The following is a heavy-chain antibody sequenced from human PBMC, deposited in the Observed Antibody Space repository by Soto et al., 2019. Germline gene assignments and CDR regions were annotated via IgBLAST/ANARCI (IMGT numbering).Heavy chain of an antibody. D-gene: IGHD3-10*01. V-gene: IGHV3-23*01. CDR2: ISASGVNT. J-gene: IGHJ4*02. CDR1: GITMSSYV. Sequence: PGGSLRLSCTSSGITMSSYVMSWVRQAPGKGLEWVSSISASGVNTYHADSVKGRFTISRDDSKNTLYLQMSSLSAEDTAIYYCAKKVNSGSGSQYFDYWGQGTLVTVSS. CDR3: AKKVNSGSGSQYFDY.